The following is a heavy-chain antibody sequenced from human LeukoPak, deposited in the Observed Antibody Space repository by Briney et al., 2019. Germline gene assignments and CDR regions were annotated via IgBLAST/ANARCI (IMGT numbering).Heavy chain of an antibody. CDR1: GGSFSSSTYY. CDR3: ASTGSITMVRGVKANDY. J-gene: IGHJ4*02. V-gene: IGHV4-39*07. CDR2: IYYSGST. Sequence: ASETLSLTCTVSGGSFSSSTYYWGWIRQPPGKGLEWIGSIYYSGSTYYNPSLKSRVTISVDTSKNQFSLKLSSVTAADTAVYYCASTGSITMVRGVKANDYWGQGTLVTVSS. D-gene: IGHD3-10*01.